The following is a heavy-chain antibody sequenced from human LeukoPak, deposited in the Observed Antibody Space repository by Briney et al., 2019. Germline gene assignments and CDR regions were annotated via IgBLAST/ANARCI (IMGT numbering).Heavy chain of an antibody. CDR1: GYSISSGYY. CDR2: IYHSGST. V-gene: IGHV4-38-2*02. CDR3: ARDRRITVFDY. Sequence: SETLSLTCTVSGYSISSGYYWGWIRQPPGKGLEWIGSIYHSGSTYYNPSLKSRVTISVDTSKNQFSLKLSSVTAADTAVYYCARDRRITVFDYWGQGTLVTVSS. D-gene: IGHD3-16*01. J-gene: IGHJ4*02.